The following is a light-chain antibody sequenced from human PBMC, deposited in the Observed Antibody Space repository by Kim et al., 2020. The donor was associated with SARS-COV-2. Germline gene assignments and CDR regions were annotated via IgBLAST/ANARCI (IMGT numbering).Light chain of an antibody. V-gene: IGKV1-27*01. CDR2: SAS. Sequence: APVGDRVTTTCRASQGISNSLAWYQQNPGKVPKVLIYSASALQSGVPSRFSGSGSGTDFTLTISSLQPEDVATYYCKKYNAAPWTFGQGTKMDIK. CDR3: KKYNAAPWT. CDR1: QGISNS. J-gene: IGKJ1*01.